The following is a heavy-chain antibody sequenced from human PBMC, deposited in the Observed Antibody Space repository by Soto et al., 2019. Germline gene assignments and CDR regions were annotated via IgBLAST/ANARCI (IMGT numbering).Heavy chain of an antibody. Sequence: QVQLVQSGAEVKKTGASVEVSCKASGYTFISYGISWVRQAPGQGLEWMGWISAYNGKTNYAQKFQGRVTMTTDTSTSTAYMELRSMRSDDTDVYYCARAGFSTSWLGILATGVPGVEIDYWGQGTLVTVSS. CDR1: GYTFISYG. J-gene: IGHJ4*02. CDR3: ARAGFSTSWLGILATGVPGVEIDY. V-gene: IGHV1-18*01. D-gene: IGHD6-13*01. CDR2: ISAYNGKT.